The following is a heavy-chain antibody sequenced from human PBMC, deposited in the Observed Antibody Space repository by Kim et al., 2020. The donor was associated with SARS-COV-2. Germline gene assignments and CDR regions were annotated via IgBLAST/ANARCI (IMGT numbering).Heavy chain of an antibody. Sequence: SETLSLTCAVYGESFSGYHWTWIRQSPGKGLEWIGEINHSGSTNYNPSLKSRVTISLDTSRNQFTLKMGSLSAADTAVYYCARGRAGVVPVPIVGIGPYYDYYVMDVWGHGNTITVSS. V-gene: IGHV4-34*01. CDR1: GESFSGYH. J-gene: IGHJ6*02. D-gene: IGHD3-3*01. CDR2: INHSGST. CDR3: ARGRAGVVPVPIVGIGPYYDYYVMDV.